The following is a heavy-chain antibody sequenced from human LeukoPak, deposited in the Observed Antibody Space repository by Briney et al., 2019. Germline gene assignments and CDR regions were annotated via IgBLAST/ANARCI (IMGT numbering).Heavy chain of an antibody. CDR3: ARSGSSKGAVDY. CDR2: IIPILGIA. V-gene: IGHV1-69*04. J-gene: IGHJ4*02. CDR1: GYTFTSYA. Sequence: SVKVSCKASGYTFTSYAISWVRQAPGQGLEWMGRIIPILGIANYAQKFQGRVTITADKSTSTAYMELSSLRSEDTAVYYCARSGSSKGAVDYWGQGTLVTVSS. D-gene: IGHD1-26*01.